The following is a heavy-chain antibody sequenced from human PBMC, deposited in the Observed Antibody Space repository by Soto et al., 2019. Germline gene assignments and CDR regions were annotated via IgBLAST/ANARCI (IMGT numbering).Heavy chain of an antibody. J-gene: IGHJ6*02. V-gene: IGHV4-30-4*01. CDR3: AREGVPGTGGSGSYIYYYGMDV. CDR1: GGSISSGDYY. Sequence: SETLSLTCTVSGGSISSGDYYWSWIRQPPGKGLEWIGYIYYSGSTYYNPSLKSRVTISVDTSKNQFSLKLSSVTAADTAVYYCAREGVPGTGGSGSYIYYYGMDVWGQGTTVTVSS. D-gene: IGHD3-10*01. CDR2: IYYSGST.